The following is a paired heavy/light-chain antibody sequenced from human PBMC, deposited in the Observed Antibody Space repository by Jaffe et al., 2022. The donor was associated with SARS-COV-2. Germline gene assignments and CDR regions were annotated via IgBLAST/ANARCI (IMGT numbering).Heavy chain of an antibody. CDR1: GGSITSYY. Sequence: QVQLQESGPGLVKPSETLSLTCTVSGGSITSYYWSWIRQPAGKGLEWIGHIYISGDTNYSPSLKSRAAMSLDTSKNQFSLKLSSVTAADTAVYYCARVGGVPLSALDIWGPGTIVTVSS. D-gene: IGHD3-16*01. CDR3: ARVGGVPLSALDI. J-gene: IGHJ3*02. CDR2: IYISGDT. V-gene: IGHV4-4*07.
Light chain of an antibody. CDR1: QSVSSSY. J-gene: IGKJ2*01. CDR3: QQYGASPLYT. CDR2: DAS. V-gene: IGKV3-20*01. Sequence: EIVLTQSPGTLSLSPGERATLSCRASQSVSSSYFAWYQQKPGQAPRLLIYDASNRATGIPDRFSGSGSGTDFTLTISRLEPEDFAVYYCQQYGASPLYTFGQGTKLEIK.